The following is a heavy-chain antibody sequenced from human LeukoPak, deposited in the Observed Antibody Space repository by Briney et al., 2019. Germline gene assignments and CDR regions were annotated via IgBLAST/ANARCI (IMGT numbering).Heavy chain of an antibody. V-gene: IGHV1-46*01. CDR2: INPSGGST. CDR1: GYNFISYY. J-gene: IGHJ4*02. CDR3: AREVRYRNYYDFWSGYYTGFDY. Sequence: ASVKVSCKASGYNFISYYMHWVRQAPGQGLEWMGIINPSGGSTSYAQKLQGRVTMTTDTSTSTAYMELRSLRSDDTAVYYCAREVRYRNYYDFWSGYYTGFDYWGQGTLVTVSS. D-gene: IGHD3-3*01.